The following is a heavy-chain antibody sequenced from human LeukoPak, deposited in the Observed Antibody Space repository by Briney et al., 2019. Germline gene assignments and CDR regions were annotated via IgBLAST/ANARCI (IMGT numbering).Heavy chain of an antibody. J-gene: IGHJ6*03. D-gene: IGHD3-10*01. CDR2: IYPGDSDT. CDR3: ARQYYYGSGSYYRYYYYYYMDV. Sequence: GESLKISCKGSGYSFTSYWIGWVRQMPGKGLEWMGIIYPGDSDTRYSPSFQGQVTISADKSISTAYLQWSSLKASDTAMYYCARQYYYGSGSYYRYYYYYYMDVWGKRTTVTVSS. CDR1: GYSFTSYW. V-gene: IGHV5-51*01.